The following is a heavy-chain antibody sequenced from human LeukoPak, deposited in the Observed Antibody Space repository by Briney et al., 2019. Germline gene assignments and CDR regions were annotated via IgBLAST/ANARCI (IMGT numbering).Heavy chain of an antibody. CDR3: TRFLYGSGSYYILDAFDI. CDR2: INPSGGST. J-gene: IGHJ3*02. CDR1: GYTLTSYY. V-gene: IGHV1-46*01. D-gene: IGHD3-10*01. Sequence: ASVKVSCKASGYTLTSYYLHWVRQAPGQRLEWMAIINPSGGSTSHAQKFQGRVTMTRDTSASTVYMELSSLRSEDTAVYYCTRFLYGSGSYYILDAFDIWGQGTMVTVSS.